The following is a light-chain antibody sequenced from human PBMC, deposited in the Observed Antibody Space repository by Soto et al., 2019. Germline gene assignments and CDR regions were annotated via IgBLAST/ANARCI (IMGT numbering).Light chain of an antibody. J-gene: IGLJ2*01. V-gene: IGLV2-23*01. CDR2: EGS. CDR3: CSYAGSSTLI. Sequence: QSALTQPASVSGSPGQSITISCTGTSSDVGSYNLVSWYQQHPGKGPKLMIHEGSKRPSGVSNRFSGSKSGNTASLTISGLQAEDEADYYCCSYAGSSTLIFGGGTKVTVL. CDR1: SSDVGSYNL.